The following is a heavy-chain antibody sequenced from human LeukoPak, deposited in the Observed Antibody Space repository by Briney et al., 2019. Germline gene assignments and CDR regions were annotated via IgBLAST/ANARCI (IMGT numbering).Heavy chain of an antibody. D-gene: IGHD1-26*01. CDR1: GYTFTGYY. J-gene: IGHJ4*02. CDR2: INPNSGGT. CDR3: ARAKVGATVFDY. V-gene: IGHV1-2*02. Sequence: VASVKVSCKASGYTFTGYYMHWVRQAPGQGLEWMGWINPNSGGTNYAQKFQDRVTMTRDTSISTAYMELSRLRSDDTAVYYCARAKVGATVFDYWGQGTLVTVSS.